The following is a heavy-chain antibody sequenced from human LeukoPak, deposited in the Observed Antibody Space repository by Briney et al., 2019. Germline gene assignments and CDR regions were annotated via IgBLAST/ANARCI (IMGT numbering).Heavy chain of an antibody. CDR2: IYYSGST. CDR1: GGSISSSSYY. CDR3: ARVGAGNYYYYYMDV. D-gene: IGHD1-26*01. V-gene: IGHV4-39*07. Sequence: SETLSLTCTVSGGSISSSSYYWGWIRQPPGKGLEWIGSIYYSGSTYYNPSLKRRVTISVDTSKNQFSLKLSSVTAADTAVYYCARVGAGNYYYYYMDVWGKGTTVTVSS. J-gene: IGHJ6*03.